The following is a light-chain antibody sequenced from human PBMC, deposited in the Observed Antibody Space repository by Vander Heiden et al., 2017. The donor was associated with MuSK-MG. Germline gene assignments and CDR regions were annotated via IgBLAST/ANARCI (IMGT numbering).Light chain of an antibody. CDR3: SSYTSSSTPVV. Sequence: QSALTHPASVSGSLGQSITNSCPGPRCDVEDYDYVSWYQQHPGKAPNLVIYEVTNRPSGVPDHFSGSKAGTTDSPTISGLQAEDEADDDCSSYTSSSTPVVFGGRTTLTGL. J-gene: IGLJ2*01. V-gene: IGLV2-14*01. CDR2: EVT. CDR1: RCDVEDYDY.